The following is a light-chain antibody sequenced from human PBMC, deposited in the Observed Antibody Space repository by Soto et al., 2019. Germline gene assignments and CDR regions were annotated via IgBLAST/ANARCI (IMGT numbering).Light chain of an antibody. CDR1: SSDVGGYKF. J-gene: IGLJ3*02. CDR3: SSYTTSSTRV. CDR2: EVS. V-gene: IGLV2-14*01. Sequence: QSALTQPVSVSGSPGQSITISCTGTSSDVGGYKFVSWYQQHPGKAPKLMIYEVSNRPSGVSNRFSGSKSGNTASLTISGLQAEDEADYYCSSYTTSSTRVFGGGTKVTVL.